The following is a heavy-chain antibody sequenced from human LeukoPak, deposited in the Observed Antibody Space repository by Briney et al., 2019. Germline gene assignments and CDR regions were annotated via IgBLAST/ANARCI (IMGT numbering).Heavy chain of an antibody. J-gene: IGHJ4*02. CDR2: IGSSISYI. CDR1: GFTFSSYS. V-gene: IGHV3-21*04. CDR3: VRLGYISVWYIDF. D-gene: IGHD6-19*01. Sequence: GGSLRLSCAASGFTFSSYSMKWVRQAPGKGLEWVSFIGSSISYISYADSVKGRFTISRDNAKNSLYLQMNSLKTEDTAVYYCVRLGYISVWYIDFWGQGTLVTVSS.